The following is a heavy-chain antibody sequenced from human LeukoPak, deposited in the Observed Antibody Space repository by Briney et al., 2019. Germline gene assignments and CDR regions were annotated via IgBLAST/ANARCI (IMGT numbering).Heavy chain of an antibody. J-gene: IGHJ5*02. CDR3: ARVVGREWLFP. D-gene: IGHD3-3*01. CDR1: GGSFSGYY. Sequence: SETLSLTCAVYGGSFSGYYWSWIRQPPGKGLEWIGEINHSGGTNYNPSLKSRVTISVDTSKNQFSLKLSSVTAADTAVYYCARVVGREWLFPWGQGTLVTVSS. V-gene: IGHV4-34*01. CDR2: INHSGGT.